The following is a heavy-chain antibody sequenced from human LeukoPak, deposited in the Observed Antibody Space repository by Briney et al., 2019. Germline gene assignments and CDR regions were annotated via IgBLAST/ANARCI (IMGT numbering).Heavy chain of an antibody. CDR3: ARFRGKYSRGWLDY. CDR2: INHSGST. CDR1: GGSFSGYY. J-gene: IGHJ4*02. V-gene: IGHV4-34*01. D-gene: IGHD6-19*01. Sequence: TSETLSLTCAVYGGSFSGYYWSWIRQPPGKGLEWIGEINHSGSTNYNPPPKSRVTISVYTSKNQFSLKLNSVTHADTGVYFCARFRGKYSRGWLDYWGQGTLVNVSS.